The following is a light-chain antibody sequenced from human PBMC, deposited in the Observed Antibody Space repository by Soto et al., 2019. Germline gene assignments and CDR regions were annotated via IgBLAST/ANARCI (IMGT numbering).Light chain of an antibody. V-gene: IGKV1-27*01. CDR1: QGISNY. CDR3: QKYNSVPRT. J-gene: IGKJ1*01. Sequence: DIQMTQSPSSLSASVGDRVTITCRASQGISNYLVWYQQKPGKVPKVLIYAASTLQSGVPSRYSGSGTGTDFTLTISSLQPEDVATYYCQKYNSVPRTFGQGTKVEIK. CDR2: AAS.